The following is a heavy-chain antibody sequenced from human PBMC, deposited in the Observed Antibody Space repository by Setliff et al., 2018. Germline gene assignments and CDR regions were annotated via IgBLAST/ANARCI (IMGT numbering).Heavy chain of an antibody. V-gene: IGHV3-74*01. Sequence: QAGGSLRLSCAASGFTVTDNYMCWVRQAPGEGLEWVSRINGDATIAHYADSVKGRFTISRDNAKNSLYLQMNSLRAEDTAVYYCVRGEVILVQGLGAQDAFEIWGHGTVVTVSS. J-gene: IGHJ3*02. D-gene: IGHD3-10*01. CDR2: INGDATIA. CDR1: GFTVTDNY. CDR3: VRGEVILVQGLGAQDAFEI.